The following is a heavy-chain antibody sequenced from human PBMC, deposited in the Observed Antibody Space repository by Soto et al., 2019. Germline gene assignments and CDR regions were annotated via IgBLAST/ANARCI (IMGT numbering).Heavy chain of an antibody. J-gene: IGHJ5*02. CDR2: ISSSSSYT. V-gene: IGHV3-11*06. D-gene: IGHD3-3*01. CDR1: GFTFSDYY. CDR3: ARGEYDSPFDP. Sequence: QVQLVESGGGLVKPGGSLRLSCEASGFTFSDYYMSWIRQAPGKGLEWVSYISSSSSYTNYADSVKGRLAISRDNAKNSLYLQMNSLRAEDTAVYYCARGEYDSPFDPWGQGTLVTVSS.